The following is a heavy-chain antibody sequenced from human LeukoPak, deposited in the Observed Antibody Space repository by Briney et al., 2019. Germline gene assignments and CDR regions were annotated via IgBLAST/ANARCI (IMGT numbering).Heavy chain of an antibody. D-gene: IGHD5-18*01. V-gene: IGHV1-69*04. CDR2: IIPILGIA. J-gene: IGHJ4*02. CDR3: ARRGYSYGPFDY. CDR1: GGTFSSYA. Sequence: SVKVSCKASGGTFSSYAISWVRQAPGQGLEWMGRIIPILGIANYAQKFQGRVTITADKSTSTAYMGLSSLRSEDTAVYYCARRGYSYGPFDYWGQGTPVTVSS.